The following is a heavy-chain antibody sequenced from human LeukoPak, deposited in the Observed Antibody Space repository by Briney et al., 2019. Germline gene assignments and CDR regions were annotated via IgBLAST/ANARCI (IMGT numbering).Heavy chain of an antibody. CDR3: ARESIIIRCIAVAGIFDY. J-gene: IGHJ4*02. V-gene: IGHV3-48*02. D-gene: IGHD6-19*01. CDR1: GFTFSSYS. Sequence: GGSLRLSCAASGFTFSSYSMNWVRQAPGKGLEWVSYISSSSSTIYYADSVKGRFTISRDNAKNSLYLQMNSLRDEDTAVYYCARESIIIRCIAVAGIFDYWGQATLVTVSS. CDR2: ISSSSSTI.